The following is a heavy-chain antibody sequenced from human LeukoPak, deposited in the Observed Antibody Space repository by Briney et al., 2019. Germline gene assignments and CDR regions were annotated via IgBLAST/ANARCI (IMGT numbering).Heavy chain of an antibody. D-gene: IGHD4-23*01. J-gene: IGHJ4*02. V-gene: IGHV3-48*03. CDR1: GFTFSSYE. Sequence: PGGSLRLSCAASGFTFSSYEMNWVRQAPGKGLEGVSYISRSGSTIYYADPVKGRFTISRDNAKNSLYLQMNSLRAEDTAVYYCARAGYGGNSADYWGQGTLVTVSS. CDR2: ISRSGSTI. CDR3: ARAGYGGNSADY.